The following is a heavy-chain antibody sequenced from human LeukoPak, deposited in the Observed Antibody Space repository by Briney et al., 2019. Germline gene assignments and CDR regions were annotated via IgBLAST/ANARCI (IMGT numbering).Heavy chain of an antibody. CDR2: IKQDGSEK. D-gene: IGHD6-13*01. V-gene: IGHV3-7*01. Sequence: GSLRLSCAASGFTFSSYWMSWVRQAPGKGLEWVANIKQDGSEKYYVDSVKGRFTISRDNAKNSLYLQMNSLRAEDTAVYYCAREQQLVYYYYYYMDVWGKGTTVTVSS. J-gene: IGHJ6*03. CDR1: GFTFSSYW. CDR3: AREQQLVYYYYYYMDV.